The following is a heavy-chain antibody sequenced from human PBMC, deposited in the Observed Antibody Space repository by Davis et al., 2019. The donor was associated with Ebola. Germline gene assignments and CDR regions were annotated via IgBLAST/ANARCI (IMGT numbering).Heavy chain of an antibody. V-gene: IGHV4-39*07. D-gene: IGHD1-26*01. CDR1: GGSISSSGYY. CDR3: ARVVSGSYGRFDP. J-gene: IGHJ5*02. Sequence: MPSETLSLTCTVSGGSISSSGYYWAWIRQPPGKGLEWVGSISYSATSTYYSPSLKNRVTISVDTSKNQFSLKLRSVTAADTAVYYCARVVSGSYGRFDPWGQGTLVTVSS. CDR2: ISYSATST.